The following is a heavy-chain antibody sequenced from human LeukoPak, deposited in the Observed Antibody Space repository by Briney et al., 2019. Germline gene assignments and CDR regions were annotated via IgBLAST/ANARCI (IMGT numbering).Heavy chain of an antibody. D-gene: IGHD2-15*01. V-gene: IGHV3-23*01. CDR3: AKDLIVVVVAAEVYFDY. CDR1: GFTFSSYA. CDR2: ISGSGGST. J-gene: IGHJ4*02. Sequence: GGSLRLSCAASGFTFSSYAMSWVRQAPGKGLERVSAISGSGGSTYYADSVKGRFTISRDNSKNTLYLQMNSLRAEDTAVYYCAKDLIVVVVAAEVYFDYWGQGTLVTVSS.